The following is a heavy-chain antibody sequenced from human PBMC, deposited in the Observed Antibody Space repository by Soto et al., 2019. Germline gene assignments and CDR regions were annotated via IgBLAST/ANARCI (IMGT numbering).Heavy chain of an antibody. J-gene: IGHJ4*02. CDR1: GFTFSSHN. V-gene: IGHV3-21*01. CDR3: ARGPQYSSYSNDY. D-gene: IGHD6-6*01. CDR2: ISSSSSYI. Sequence: EVQLVESGGGLVKPGGSLRLSCAASGFTFSSHNMNWVRQAPRKGLEWVSAISSSSSYIYYAESVKGRFTISRDNAKNSLYLQMNSLRAEDTAVYYCARGPQYSSYSNDYWGQGTLVTVSS.